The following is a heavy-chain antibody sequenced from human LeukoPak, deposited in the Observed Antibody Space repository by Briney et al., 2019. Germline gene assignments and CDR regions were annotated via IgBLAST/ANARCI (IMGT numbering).Heavy chain of an antibody. J-gene: IGHJ4*02. CDR1: GFTFSSYW. D-gene: IGHD4-17*01. Sequence: PGGSLRLSCAASGFTFSSYWMSWVRQAPGEGLEWVANIKQDGSEKYYVDSVKGRFTISRDNAKNSLYLQMNSLRAEDTAVYYCAKTTVTMVPDYWGQGTLVTVSS. V-gene: IGHV3-7*01. CDR2: IKQDGSEK. CDR3: AKTTVTMVPDY.